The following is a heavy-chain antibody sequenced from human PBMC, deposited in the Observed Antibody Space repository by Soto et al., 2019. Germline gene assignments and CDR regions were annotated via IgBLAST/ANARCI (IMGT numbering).Heavy chain of an antibody. CDR2: IRSKANSYAT. CDR3: TMTLMGY. D-gene: IGHD3-10*01. CDR1: GFTFSGSA. J-gene: IGHJ4*02. Sequence: EVQLVESGGGLVQPGGSLKLSCAASGFTFSGSAMHWVRQASGKGLEWVGRIRSKANSYATAYAASVKGRFTISRDDSKNTANLQMSSRKTEDTAVYYCTMTLMGYWGQGTLVTVSS. V-gene: IGHV3-73*02.